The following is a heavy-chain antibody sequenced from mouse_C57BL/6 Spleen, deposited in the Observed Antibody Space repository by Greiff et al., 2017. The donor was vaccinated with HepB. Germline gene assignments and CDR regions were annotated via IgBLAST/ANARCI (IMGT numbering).Heavy chain of an antibody. CDR2: ISDGGSYT. CDR1: GFTFSSYA. J-gene: IGHJ4*01. V-gene: IGHV5-4*01. CDR3: AREGGTTVAQAMDY. Sequence: EVQRVESGGGLVKPGGSLKLSCAASGFTFSSYAMSWVRQTPEKRLEWVATISDGGSYTYYPDNVKGRFTISRDNAKNNLYLQMSHLKSEDTAMYYCAREGGTTVAQAMDYWGQGTSVTVSS. D-gene: IGHD1-1*01.